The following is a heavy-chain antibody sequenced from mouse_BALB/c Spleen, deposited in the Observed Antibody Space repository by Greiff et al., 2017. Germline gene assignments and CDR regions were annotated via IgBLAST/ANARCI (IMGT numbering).Heavy chain of an antibody. CDR2: IYPGDGDT. Sequence: QVQLQQSGAELARPGASVKLSCKASGYTFTGYWMQWVKQRPGQGLEGIGAIYPGDGDTRYTQKFKGKATLTADKSSSTAYMQLSSLASEDSAVYYCVHGNYEGAYWGQGTLVTVSA. V-gene: IGHV1-87*01. CDR3: VHGNYEGAY. J-gene: IGHJ3*01. CDR1: GYTFTGYW. D-gene: IGHD2-1*01.